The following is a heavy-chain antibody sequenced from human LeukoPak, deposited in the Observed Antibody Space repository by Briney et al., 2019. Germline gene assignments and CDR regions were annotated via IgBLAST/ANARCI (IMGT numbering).Heavy chain of an antibody. CDR1: GFTFSSYA. CDR3: AKAGCGSGRCPYYYYGMDV. V-gene: IGHV3-23*01. CDR2: ISGSGGST. Sequence: GGSLRLSCAASGFTFSSYAMSWVRQAPGKGPEWVSAISGSGGSTYYADSVKGRFTISRDNSKNTLYLQMNSLRAEDTAVYYCAKAGCGSGRCPYYYYGMDVWGQGTTVTVSS. D-gene: IGHD3-10*01. J-gene: IGHJ6*02.